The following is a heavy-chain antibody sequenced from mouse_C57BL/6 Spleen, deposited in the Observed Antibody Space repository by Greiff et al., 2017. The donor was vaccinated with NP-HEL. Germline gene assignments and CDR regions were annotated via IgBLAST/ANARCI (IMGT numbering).Heavy chain of an antibody. CDR3: ARGDYYGSSYGGFDY. Sequence: VQLQQSGAELVRPGSSVKLSCKASGYTFTSYWMHWVKQRPIQGLEWIGNIDPSDSETHYNQKFKDKATLTVDKSSSTAYMQLSSLTSEDSAVYYSARGDYYGSSYGGFDYWGQGTTLTVSS. D-gene: IGHD1-1*01. J-gene: IGHJ2*01. CDR1: GYTFTSYW. CDR2: IDPSDSET. V-gene: IGHV1-52*01.